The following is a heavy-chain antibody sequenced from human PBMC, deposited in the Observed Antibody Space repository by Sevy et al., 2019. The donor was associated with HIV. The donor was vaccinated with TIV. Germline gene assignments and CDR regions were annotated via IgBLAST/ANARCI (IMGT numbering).Heavy chain of an antibody. CDR2: IHNTGRH. J-gene: IGHJ6*02. CDR3: ARDTSGYSSGWYPYYHYYGTDV. V-gene: IGHV4-59*01. CDR1: GDSIVDYY. D-gene: IGHD6-19*01. Sequence: SETLSLTCAVSGDSIVDYYWSWIRQPPGKGLEWIGYIHNTGRHNYNPSLKSRVTISGDVSKNQFSLKLSSVTAADTAVYYCARDTSGYSSGWYPYYHYYGTDVWGQGTTVTVSS.